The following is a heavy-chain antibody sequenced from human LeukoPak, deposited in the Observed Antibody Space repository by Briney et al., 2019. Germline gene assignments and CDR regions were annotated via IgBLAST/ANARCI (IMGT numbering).Heavy chain of an antibody. Sequence: PGGSLRLSCAASGFTFSSYWMSWVRQAPGKGLEWVANIKQDGSEKYYVDSVKGRFTISRDNAKNSLYPQMNSLRAEDTAVYYCARLELGVVVIASDHAFDIWGQGTMVTVSS. D-gene: IGHD2-21*01. V-gene: IGHV3-7*01. CDR1: GFTFSSYW. CDR2: IKQDGSEK. J-gene: IGHJ3*02. CDR3: ARLELGVVVIASDHAFDI.